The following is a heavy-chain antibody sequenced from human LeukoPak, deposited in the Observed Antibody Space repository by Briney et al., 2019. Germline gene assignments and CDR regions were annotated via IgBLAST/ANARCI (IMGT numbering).Heavy chain of an antibody. CDR1: GYTFTTYY. V-gene: IGHV1-46*01. D-gene: IGHD5-18*01. Sequence: ASVKVSCKASGYTFTTYYMHWVRQAPGQGLEWMGIINPSGGSTSYAQKFQGRVTMTRDTSTSTVYMELSSLRSEDTVVYYCARDGEVASSYGYYYYYMDVWGKGTTVTVSS. J-gene: IGHJ6*03. CDR2: INPSGGST. CDR3: ARDGEVASSYGYYYYYMDV.